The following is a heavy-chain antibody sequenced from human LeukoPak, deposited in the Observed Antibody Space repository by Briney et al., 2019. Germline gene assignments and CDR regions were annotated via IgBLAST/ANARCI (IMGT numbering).Heavy chain of an antibody. CDR2: INPNSGGT. D-gene: IGHD3-22*01. Sequence: ASVKVSCKASGYTFTGYFIHWLRQTPGQGLEWMGGINPNSGGTYYAEKFQDRVTMTRDTSISTAYMELSRLRSDDTAVYYCASGSDISAFYLYYSDYWGQGSLVTVSS. CDR1: GYTFTGYF. V-gene: IGHV1-2*02. CDR3: ASGSDISAFYLYYSDY. J-gene: IGHJ4*02.